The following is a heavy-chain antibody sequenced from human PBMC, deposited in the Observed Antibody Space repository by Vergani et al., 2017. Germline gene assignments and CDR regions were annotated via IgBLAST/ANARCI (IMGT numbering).Heavy chain of an antibody. CDR3: AKSRASLDLWGEHFQH. Sequence: EVQLLESGGDLVQPGGSLRLSCAASGFTFSNAWMSWVRQAPGKGLEWVATIDNSGRSIYYTDSVKGRFTISRDNSKSTLFLQMNSLSAEDTALYYCAKSRASLDLWGEHFQHWGRGTLVTVSS. CDR2: IDNSGRSI. D-gene: IGHD3-16*01. V-gene: IGHV3-23*01. CDR1: GFTFSNAW. J-gene: IGHJ1*01.